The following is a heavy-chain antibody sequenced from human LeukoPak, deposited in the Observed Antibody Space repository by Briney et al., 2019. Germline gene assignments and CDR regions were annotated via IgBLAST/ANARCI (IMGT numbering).Heavy chain of an antibody. V-gene: IGHV4-4*07. CDR2: VHASGST. Sequence: SETLSLTCTVSGGSISPYYWNWIRQPAGKGLEWIGRVHASGSTDFHPSLRSRVAISVDTSKNQFFLNLSSVTAADTASYYCSRGSAFSDILTGRTGGLYVWGHGTPVIVSS. CDR1: GGSISPYY. J-gene: IGHJ6*02. D-gene: IGHD3-9*01. CDR3: SRGSAFSDILTGRTGGLYV.